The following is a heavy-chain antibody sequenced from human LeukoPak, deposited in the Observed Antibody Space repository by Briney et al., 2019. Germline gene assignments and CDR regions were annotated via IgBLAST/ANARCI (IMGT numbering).Heavy chain of an antibody. CDR2: INAGNGNT. CDR3: AREDADGGYSYGF. Sequence: ASVKVSCKASGYTFTSYAMHWVRQAPGQRLEWMGWINAGNGNTKYSQNFQGRVTFTRDTSATTAYMELISLISEDTAVYYCAREDADGGYSYGFWGQGTLVTVSS. D-gene: IGHD5-18*01. V-gene: IGHV1-3*01. CDR1: GYTFTSYA. J-gene: IGHJ4*02.